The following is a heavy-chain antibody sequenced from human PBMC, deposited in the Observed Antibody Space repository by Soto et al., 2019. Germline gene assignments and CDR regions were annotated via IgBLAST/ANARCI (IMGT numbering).Heavy chain of an antibody. CDR2: IKQDGNEK. Sequence: EVQLVESGGGLVQPGGSLRLSCAASGLTFSSNWMSWVRQAPGRGLECVANIKQDGNEKYYVDSVKGRFTISRDNAKNSLSLQVSSLRAEDTAVYYCARVVGAPNWFGPWGQGTLVTVSS. V-gene: IGHV3-7*04. CDR3: ARVVGAPNWFGP. CDR1: GLTFSSNW. D-gene: IGHD1-26*01. J-gene: IGHJ5*02.